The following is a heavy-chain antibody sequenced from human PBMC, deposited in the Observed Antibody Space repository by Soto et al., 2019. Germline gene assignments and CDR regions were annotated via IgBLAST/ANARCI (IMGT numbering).Heavy chain of an antibody. CDR1: GFAFGGFT. D-gene: IGHD6-13*01. V-gene: IGHV3-23*01. CDR3: TRGGVGTTCSCDF. J-gene: IGHJ4*02. Sequence: VQVLESGGGLVQPGGSLRLSCSVSGFAFGGFTMTWVRQAPGKGLEWVSSISGSAARTYYADSVQGRFTISRDNSKSTLYLQMNSLRVEDTAEYYCTRGGVGTTCSCDFWGQGTLVAVSS. CDR2: ISGSAART.